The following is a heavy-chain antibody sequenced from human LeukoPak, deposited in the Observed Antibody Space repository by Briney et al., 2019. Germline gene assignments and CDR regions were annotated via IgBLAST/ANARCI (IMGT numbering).Heavy chain of an antibody. CDR2: ISSSSSYI. CDR1: GFTFSSYS. V-gene: IGHV3-21*01. Sequence: GGSLRLSCAASGFTFSSYSMNWVRQAPGKGLEWVSSISSSSSYIYYADSVKGRFTISRDNAKNSLYLQMNSLRAEDTAVYYCARGADIVVVTAKSWFDPWGQGTLVTVSS. D-gene: IGHD2-21*02. J-gene: IGHJ5*02. CDR3: ARGADIVVVTAKSWFDP.